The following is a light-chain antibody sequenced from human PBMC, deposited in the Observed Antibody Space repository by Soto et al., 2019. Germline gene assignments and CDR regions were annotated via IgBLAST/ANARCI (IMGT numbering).Light chain of an antibody. J-gene: IGKJ1*01. CDR1: QTVSSNF. CDR3: QQNGSSPET. V-gene: IGKV3-20*01. CDR2: GVS. Sequence: EMVLTQSPDTLSVSPGERATLSCRASQTVSSNFLAWYQQRPGQAPRLLIYGVSSRAAGIPDRFSGSGSGTDFTLIISRLEPEDLAVYYCQQNGSSPETFGQATKVDIK.